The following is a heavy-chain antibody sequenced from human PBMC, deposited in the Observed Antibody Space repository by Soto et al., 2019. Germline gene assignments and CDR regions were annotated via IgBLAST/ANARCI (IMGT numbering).Heavy chain of an antibody. CDR1: GYTFTSYA. Sequence: ASVKVSCKASGYTFTSYAMHWVRQAPGQRLEWMGWINAGNGNTKYSQKFQGRVTITRDTSASTAYMELSSLRSEDTAVYYCARETPGWAYYYGMDVWGQGTTVTVSS. D-gene: IGHD1-26*01. J-gene: IGHJ6*02. CDR3: ARETPGWAYYYGMDV. CDR2: INAGNGNT. V-gene: IGHV1-3*01.